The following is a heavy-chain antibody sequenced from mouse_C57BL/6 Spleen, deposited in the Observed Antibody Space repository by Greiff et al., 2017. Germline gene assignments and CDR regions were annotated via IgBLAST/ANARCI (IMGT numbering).Heavy chain of an antibody. CDR3: TRVYDYPWFAY. J-gene: IGHJ3*01. Sequence: VQLQQSGAELVRPGASVTLSCKASGYTFTDYEMHWVKQTPVHGLEWIGAIDPETGGTAYNQKFKGKAILTADKSSSTAYMELRSLTSEDSAVYYCTRVYDYPWFAYWGQGTLVTVSA. D-gene: IGHD2-4*01. V-gene: IGHV1-15*01. CDR2: IDPETGGT. CDR1: GYTFTDYE.